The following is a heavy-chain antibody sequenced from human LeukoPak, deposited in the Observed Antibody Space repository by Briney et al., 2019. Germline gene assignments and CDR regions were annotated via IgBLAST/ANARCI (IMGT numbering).Heavy chain of an antibody. CDR2: INHSGST. D-gene: IGHD3-10*01. J-gene: IGHJ3*02. Sequence: SETLSLTCAVYGGSFSGYYWSWIRRPPGKGLEWIGEINHSGSTNYNPSLKSRVTISVDTSKNQFSLKLSSVTAADTAVYYCARGITMVRRAFDIWGQGTMVTVSS. CDR3: ARGITMVRRAFDI. CDR1: GGSFSGYY. V-gene: IGHV4-34*01.